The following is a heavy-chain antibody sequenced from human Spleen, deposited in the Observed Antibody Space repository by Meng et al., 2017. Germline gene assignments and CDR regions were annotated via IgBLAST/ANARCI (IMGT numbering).Heavy chain of an antibody. D-gene: IGHD2-8*01. Sequence: VQVVESGVGLGEHGGSLRLSCAASGFTFNNYWMHWVRQAPGKGLVWVSRINNDGSNTIYADSVKGRFTISRDNAKNTLYLQMNSLRAEDTAVYYCARDAYGVHHWGQGTLVTVSS. CDR1: GFTFNNYW. V-gene: IGHV3-74*01. CDR2: INNDGSNT. J-gene: IGHJ5*02. CDR3: ARDAYGVHH.